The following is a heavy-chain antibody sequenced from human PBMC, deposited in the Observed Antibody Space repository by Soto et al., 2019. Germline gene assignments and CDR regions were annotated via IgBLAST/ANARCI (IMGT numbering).Heavy chain of an antibody. V-gene: IGHV4-39*01. CDR3: ARLLGRGLTGYHSLYYFDY. Sequence: SETLSLTCTVSGGSISSSSYYWGWIRQPPGKGLEWIGSIYYSGSTYYNPSLKSRVTISVDTSKNQFSLKLSSVTAADTAVYYCARLLGRGLTGYHSLYYFDYWGQGTLVTVSS. CDR2: IYYSGST. J-gene: IGHJ4*02. D-gene: IGHD3-9*01. CDR1: GGSISSSSYY.